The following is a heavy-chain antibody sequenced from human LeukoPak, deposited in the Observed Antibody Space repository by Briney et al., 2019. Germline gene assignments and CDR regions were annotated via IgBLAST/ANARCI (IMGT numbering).Heavy chain of an antibody. V-gene: IGHV1-18*01. CDR1: GYTFTSYG. D-gene: IGHD1-14*01. J-gene: IGHJ5*02. CDR2: ISAYNGNT. CDR3: ARVRNPTLGDWFDP. Sequence: GASVKVSCKASGYTFTSYGISWVRQAPGQGLEWMGWISAYNGNTNYAQKLQGRVTMTTDTSTSTAYMGLRSLRSDDTAVYYCARVRNPTLGDWFDPWGQGTLVTVSS.